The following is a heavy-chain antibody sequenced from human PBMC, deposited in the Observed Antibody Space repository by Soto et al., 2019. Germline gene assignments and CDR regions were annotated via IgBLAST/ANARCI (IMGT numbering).Heavy chain of an antibody. CDR3: TRGLRCSMANCYIPNYSFVMDV. J-gene: IGHJ6*02. CDR1: GHTFTNYS. D-gene: IGHD2-2*02. V-gene: IGHV1-3*01. Sequence: QVQFVQSGAEVTKPGASVKVSCNASGHTFTNYSLHWVLQAPGQRLEWMCWINAGPGNTKYSQQFQGRVTFTRDTSASTAYMELGSLTAEDTAVYYCTRGLRCSMANCYIPNYSFVMDVCCQGTTVTGSS. CDR2: INAGPGNT.